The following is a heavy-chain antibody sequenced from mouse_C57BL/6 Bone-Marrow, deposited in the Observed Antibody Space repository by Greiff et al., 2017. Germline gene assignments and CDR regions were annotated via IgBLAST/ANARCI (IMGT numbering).Heavy chain of an antibody. Sequence: QVQLQQSGAELARPGASVKMSCKASGYTFTSYTMHWVKQRPGPGLEWIGYINPSSGYTKYNQKFKDKATLTADKSSSTAYMQLSSLTSEDSAVYYCARDGITTVVATGGYWGQGTTLTVSS. D-gene: IGHD1-1*01. V-gene: IGHV1-4*01. CDR1: GYTFTSYT. CDR3: ARDGITTVVATGGY. J-gene: IGHJ2*01. CDR2: INPSSGYT.